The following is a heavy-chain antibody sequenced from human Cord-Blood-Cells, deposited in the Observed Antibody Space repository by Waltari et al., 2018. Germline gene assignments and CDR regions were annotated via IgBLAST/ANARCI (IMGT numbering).Heavy chain of an antibody. CDR2: IYYSGST. J-gene: IGHJ6*02. V-gene: IGHV4-59*01. CDR1: GGSISSYY. Sequence: QVQLQESGPGLVKPSETLSLTCTVSGGSISSYYWSWIRQPPGKGVEWIGYIYYSGSTNYNPSLKSRVTISVDTSKNQFSLKLSSVTAADTAVYYCARVRGSSGWYYYYYGMDVWGQGTTVTVSS. D-gene: IGHD6-19*01. CDR3: ARVRGSSGWYYYYYGMDV.